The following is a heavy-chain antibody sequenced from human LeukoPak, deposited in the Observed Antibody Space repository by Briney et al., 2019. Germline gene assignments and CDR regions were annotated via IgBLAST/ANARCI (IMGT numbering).Heavy chain of an antibody. Sequence: SETLSLTCTVSGGSISSSSYYWGWIRQPPGKGLEWIGSIYYSWSTYYNPSLKSRVTISVDTSKNQFSLKLSSVTAADTAVYYCARQRRQYDILTGLEDFDIWGQGTMVTVSS. J-gene: IGHJ3*02. D-gene: IGHD3-9*01. CDR3: ARQRRQYDILTGLEDFDI. CDR1: GGSISSSSYY. V-gene: IGHV4-39*01. CDR2: IYYSWST.